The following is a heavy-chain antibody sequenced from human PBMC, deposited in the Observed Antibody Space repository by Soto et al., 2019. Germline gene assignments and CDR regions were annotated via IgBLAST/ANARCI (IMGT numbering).Heavy chain of an antibody. J-gene: IGHJ6*02. V-gene: IGHV1-2*02. CDR2: INPQTGGT. Sequence: EASVKVSCKASGYTFTGYYIHWVREAPGQGLEWMGWINPQTGGTSYAQKFQGRVTLSRDTSINTAYLELSRLRFDDAAVYFCARERYQVISDGMDVWGQGTTVTV. CDR3: ARERYQVISDGMDV. D-gene: IGHD2-2*01. CDR1: GYTFTGYY.